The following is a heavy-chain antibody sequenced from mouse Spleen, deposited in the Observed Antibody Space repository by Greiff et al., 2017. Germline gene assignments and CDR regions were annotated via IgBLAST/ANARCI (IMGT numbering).Heavy chain of an antibody. CDR2: ISSGGGNT. CDR1: GFTFSSYA. CDR3: ARHRGYEDFDY. D-gene: IGHD2-14*01. V-gene: IGHV5-9*04. Sequence: EVKLVESGGGLVKRGGSLKLSCAASGFTFSSYAMSWVRQTPEKRLEWVATISSGGGNTYYPDSVKGRFTISRDNAKNTLYLQMSSLKSEDTAMYYCARHRGYEDFDYWGQGTTLTVSS. J-gene: IGHJ2*01.